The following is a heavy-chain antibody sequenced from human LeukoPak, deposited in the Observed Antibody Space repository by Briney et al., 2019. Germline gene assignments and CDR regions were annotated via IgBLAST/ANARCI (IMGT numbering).Heavy chain of an antibody. J-gene: IGHJ3*02. CDR3: ARDSVDIVATMVSAFDI. D-gene: IGHD5-12*01. V-gene: IGHV4-39*07. CDR1: GGSISSSSYY. CDR2: IYYSGST. Sequence: SETLSLTCTVSGGSISSSSYYWGWIRQPPGKGLEWIGSIYYSGSTYYNPSLKSRVTISVDTSKNQFSLKLSSVTAADTAVYYCARDSVDIVATMVSAFDIWGQGTMVTVSS.